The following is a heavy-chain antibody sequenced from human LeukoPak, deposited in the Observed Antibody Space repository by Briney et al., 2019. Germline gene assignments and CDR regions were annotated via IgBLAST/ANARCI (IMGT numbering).Heavy chain of an antibody. CDR2: IYYSGST. CDR3: ARDLIVPVPPRRLQFGNGRDYYYYYMDV. D-gene: IGHD5-24*01. V-gene: IGHV4-59*01. J-gene: IGHJ6*03. CDR1: GGSISSYY. Sequence: SETLSLTCTVSGGSISSYYWSWIRQPPGKGLEWIGYIYYSGSTNYNPSLKSRVTISVDTSKNQFSLKLSSVTAADTAVYYYARDLIVPVPPRRLQFGNGRDYYYYYMDVWGKGTTVTVSS.